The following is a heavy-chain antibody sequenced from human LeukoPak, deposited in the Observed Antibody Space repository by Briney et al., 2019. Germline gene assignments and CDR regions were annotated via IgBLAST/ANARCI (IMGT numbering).Heavy chain of an antibody. Sequence: SETLSLTCTVSGSSFSSSPYYWGWIRQPPGKGLEWIGSVSYSGSTYYNPSLKSRVTISLDTSKNQFSLKLASVTAADTAVYYCARTGSSIAARPPDYWGQGTLVTVSS. CDR2: VSYSGST. CDR3: ARTGSSIAARPPDY. V-gene: IGHV4-39*07. D-gene: IGHD6-6*01. CDR1: GSSFSSSPYY. J-gene: IGHJ4*02.